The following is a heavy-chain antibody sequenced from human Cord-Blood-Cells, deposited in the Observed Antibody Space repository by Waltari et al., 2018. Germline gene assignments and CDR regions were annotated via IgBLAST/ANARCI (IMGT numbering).Heavy chain of an antibody. Sequence: QVQLVQSGAEVKKPGSSVKVSCKASGGTFSSYAISWVRQAPGQGLEWMGGTIRMLGTATSAQKFQGRVTITADESTSTAYMELSSLRAEDTAVYYCASPGGYYGSGSYSSNFDYWGQGTLVTVSS. D-gene: IGHD3-10*01. CDR3: ASPGGYYGSGSYSSNFDY. CDR1: GGTFSSYA. CDR2: TIRMLGTA. J-gene: IGHJ4*02. V-gene: IGHV1-69*01.